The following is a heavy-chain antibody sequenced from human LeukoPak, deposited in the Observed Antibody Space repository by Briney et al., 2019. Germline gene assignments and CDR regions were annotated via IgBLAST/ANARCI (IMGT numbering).Heavy chain of an antibody. Sequence: GGSLRLSCTASGFSFSGHWMHWARQLPGQGLVWVSRISPTGSTTSYADSVKGRFTVSRDNAKNTLYLQVNNLRAEDTAVYYCARGPNSNWSGLDFWGQGTLLTVSS. D-gene: IGHD6-6*01. J-gene: IGHJ4*02. CDR3: ARGPNSNWSGLDF. V-gene: IGHV3-74*01. CDR2: ISPTGSTT. CDR1: GFSFSGHW.